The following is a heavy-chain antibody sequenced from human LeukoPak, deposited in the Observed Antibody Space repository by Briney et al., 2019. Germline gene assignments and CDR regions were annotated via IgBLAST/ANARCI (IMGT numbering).Heavy chain of an antibody. CDR3: ASHRGVVTPRLGWFDP. V-gene: IGHV4-38-2*01. CDR2: IYHSGST. J-gene: IGHJ5*02. Sequence: SETLSLTCAVSGYSISSGYYWGWIRQPPGKGLEWIGSIYHSGSTYYNPSLKSRVTISVDTSKNQFSLKLSSVTAADTAVYYCASHRGVVTPRLGWFDPWPRGTVVTVSS. CDR1: GYSISSGYY. D-gene: IGHD4-23*01.